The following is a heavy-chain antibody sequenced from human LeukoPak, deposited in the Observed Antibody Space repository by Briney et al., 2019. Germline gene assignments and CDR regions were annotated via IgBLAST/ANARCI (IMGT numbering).Heavy chain of an antibody. CDR1: GFTFSSYS. CDR2: ISSSSSSYI. J-gene: IGHJ4*02. V-gene: IGHV3-21*01. D-gene: IGHD3-3*01. CDR3: ARVDTIFGVVIPTFDY. Sequence: MAGGSLRLSCAASGFTFSSYSMNWVRQAPGKGLEWVSSISSSSSSYIYYADSVKGRFTISRDNAKNSLYLQMNSLRAEDTAVYYCARVDTIFGVVIPTFDYWGQGTLVTVSS.